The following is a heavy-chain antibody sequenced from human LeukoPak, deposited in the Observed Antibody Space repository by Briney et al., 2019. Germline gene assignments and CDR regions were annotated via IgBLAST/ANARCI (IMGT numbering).Heavy chain of an antibody. V-gene: IGHV3-21*01. D-gene: IGHD2-15*01. CDR2: ISSSSSYI. J-gene: IGHJ4*02. CDR1: GGSISSSN. CDR3: ARAWDIVVVVAATPDY. Sequence: ETLSLTCTVSGGSISSSNYYWGWIRQAPGKGLEWVSSISSSSSYIYYADSVKGRFTISRDNAKNSLYLQMNSLRAEDTAVYYCARAWDIVVVVAATPDYWGQGTLVTVSS.